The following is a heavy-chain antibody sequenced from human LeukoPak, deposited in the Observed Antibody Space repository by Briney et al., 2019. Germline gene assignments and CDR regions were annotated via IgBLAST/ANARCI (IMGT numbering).Heavy chain of an antibody. CDR3: ARPRGYCSAGVCYFHP. CDR1: GASISTSSYY. D-gene: IGHD2-8*02. CDR2: VYYTGST. J-gene: IGHJ5*02. V-gene: IGHV4-39*01. Sequence: PSETLSLTCTVSGASISTSSYYWAWIRQPPGKGLEWIGSVYYTGSTYYNPSLKSRVTISVDTSKNQFSLKLSSVTAADTAVYYCARPRGYCSAGVCYFHPWGQGTLATVSS.